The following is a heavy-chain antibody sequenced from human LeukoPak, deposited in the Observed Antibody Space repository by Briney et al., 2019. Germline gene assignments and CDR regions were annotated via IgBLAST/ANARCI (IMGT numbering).Heavy chain of an antibody. CDR1: GGSISSYY. CDR3: ARDKVGRNWFDP. V-gene: IGHV4-59*01. Sequence: PSETLSLTCTVSGGSISSYYWSWIRQPPGKGLEWIGYIYYSGSTNYNPSLKSRVTIPVDTSKNQFSLKLSSVTAADTAVYYCARDKVGRNWFDPWGQGTLVTVSS. CDR2: IYYSGST. J-gene: IGHJ5*02.